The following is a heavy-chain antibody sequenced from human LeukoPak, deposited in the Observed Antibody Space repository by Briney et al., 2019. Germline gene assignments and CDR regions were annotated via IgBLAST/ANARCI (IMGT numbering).Heavy chain of an antibody. CDR1: GGSISSYY. CDR2: IYTSGST. D-gene: IGHD4-17*01. V-gene: IGHV4-4*07. J-gene: IGHJ6*03. CDR3: ARGDYANYYYYYMDV. Sequence: SESLSLTCIVAGGSISSYYWSWIRQPAGKGLEWIGRIYTSGSTNYNPSLKSRVTMPVDTSTNQFSLKLSSVTAADTAVYYCARGDYANYYYYYMDVWGKGTTVTISS.